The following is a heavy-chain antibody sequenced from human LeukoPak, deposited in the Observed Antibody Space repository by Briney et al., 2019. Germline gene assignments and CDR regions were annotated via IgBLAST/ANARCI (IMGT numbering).Heavy chain of an antibody. V-gene: IGHV3-64*01. CDR3: ARGPATYYDFWSGYPNWFDP. Sequence: GGSLRLSCAASGFTFSSYAMHWVRQAPGKGLEYVSAVKGRFTISRDNSKNMLYLQMGSLRAEDMAVYCARGPATYYDFWSGYPNWFDPWGQGTLVTVSS. D-gene: IGHD3-3*01. CDR1: GFTFSSYA. J-gene: IGHJ5*02.